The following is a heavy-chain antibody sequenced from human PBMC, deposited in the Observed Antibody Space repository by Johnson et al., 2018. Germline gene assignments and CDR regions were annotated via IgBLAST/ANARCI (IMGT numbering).Heavy chain of an antibody. Sequence: EVQLVESGGGLVQPGGSXRLSCAAYGFTFGDYWMSWVRQAPGKGLEWVANIKQDGSQKFYVDSVKGRFTVPRDNVKNSLSLQMNSLRADDTAVYYCARRIAGSATGGNFDHWGQGALVTVSS. D-gene: IGHD6-13*01. V-gene: IGHV3-7*01. CDR1: GFTFGDYW. CDR2: IKQDGSQK. J-gene: IGHJ4*02. CDR3: ARRIAGSATGGNFDH.